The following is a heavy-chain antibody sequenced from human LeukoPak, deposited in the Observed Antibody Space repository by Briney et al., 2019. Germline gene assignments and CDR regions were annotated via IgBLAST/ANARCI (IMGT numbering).Heavy chain of an antibody. D-gene: IGHD2-15*01. Sequence: PGGSLRLSCAASGFTFSSSAMSWVRQAPGKGLEWVSAISGSGGSTYYADSVKGRFTVSRDNSKNTLYLQMNSLRAEDTAVFYCAKECSGGSCYSNSQYYYHGMDVWGQGTTVTVSS. V-gene: IGHV3-23*01. J-gene: IGHJ6*02. CDR2: ISGSGGST. CDR1: GFTFSSSA. CDR3: AKECSGGSCYSNSQYYYHGMDV.